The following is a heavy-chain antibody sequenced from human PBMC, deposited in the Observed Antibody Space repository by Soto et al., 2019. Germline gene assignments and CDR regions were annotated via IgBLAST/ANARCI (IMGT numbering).Heavy chain of an antibody. Sequence: ASVKVSCKASGYTFTSYAMHWVRQAPGQRLEWMGWINAGNGNTKYSQKFQGRVTITRDTSASTAYMELSSLRSEDTAVYYCARDRCTNGVCYPFHYWGQGTLVTVSS. J-gene: IGHJ4*02. CDR1: GYTFTSYA. CDR3: ARDRCTNGVCYPFHY. D-gene: IGHD2-8*01. CDR2: INAGNGNT. V-gene: IGHV1-3*01.